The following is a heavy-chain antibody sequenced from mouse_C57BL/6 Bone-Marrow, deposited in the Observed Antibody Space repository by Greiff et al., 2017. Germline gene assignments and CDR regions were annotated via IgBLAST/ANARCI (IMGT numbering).Heavy chain of an antibody. D-gene: IGHD2-2*01. CDR2: IDPETGGT. Sequence: VQLQQSGAELVRPGASVTLSCKASGYTFTDYEMHWVKQTPVHGLEWIGAIDPETGGTAYNQKFKGKAILTADKSSSTAYMELRSLTSEDSAVYYCTIILWLRRVYFDYWGQGTTLTVSS. V-gene: IGHV1-15*01. CDR3: TIILWLRRVYFDY. J-gene: IGHJ2*01. CDR1: GYTFTDYE.